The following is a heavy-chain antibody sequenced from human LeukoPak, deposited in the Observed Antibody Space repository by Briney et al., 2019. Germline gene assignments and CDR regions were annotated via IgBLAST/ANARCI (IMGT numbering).Heavy chain of an antibody. CDR1: GFTFSDYY. D-gene: IGHD4-17*01. V-gene: IGHV3-11*01. CDR3: ARGHLMTTVTPQSPSFDY. J-gene: IGHJ4*02. Sequence: SGGSLRLSCAASGFTFSDYYMSWIRQAPGKGLEWVSYISRSGSTIYYADSVKGRFTISRDNAKNSLYLQMNSLRAEDTAVYYCARGHLMTTVTPQSPSFDYWGQGTLVTVSS. CDR2: ISRSGSTI.